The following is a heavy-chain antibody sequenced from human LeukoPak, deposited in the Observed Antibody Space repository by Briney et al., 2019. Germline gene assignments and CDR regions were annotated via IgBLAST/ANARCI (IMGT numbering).Heavy chain of an antibody. V-gene: IGHV1-2*02. J-gene: IGHJ5*02. CDR2: INPNSGGT. Sequence: ASVKVSCKASGYTFTGYYMHWVRQAPGQGLEWMGWINPNSGGTNYAQKFQGRVTMTTDTSTSTAYMELRSLRSDDTAVYYCARDSGAPYSSGWLDWFDPWGQGTLVTVSS. CDR3: ARDSGAPYSSGWLDWFDP. D-gene: IGHD6-19*01. CDR1: GYTFTGYY.